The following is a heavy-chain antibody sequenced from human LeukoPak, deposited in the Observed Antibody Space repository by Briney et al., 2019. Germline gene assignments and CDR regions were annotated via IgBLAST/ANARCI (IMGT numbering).Heavy chain of an antibody. Sequence: KTGGSLRLSCAASGFTFSSYSMNWVRQAPGKGLEWVPSISSSSSYIYYADSVKGRFTISRDNAKNSLYLQMNSLRAEDTAVYYCARALRFHDAFDIWGQGTMVTVSS. V-gene: IGHV3-21*01. CDR3: ARALRFHDAFDI. CDR1: GFTFSSYS. CDR2: ISSSSSYI. D-gene: IGHD2-15*01. J-gene: IGHJ3*02.